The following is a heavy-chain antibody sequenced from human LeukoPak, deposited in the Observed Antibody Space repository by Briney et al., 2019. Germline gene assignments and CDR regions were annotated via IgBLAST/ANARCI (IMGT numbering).Heavy chain of an antibody. D-gene: IGHD6-13*01. CDR1: GYTFTSYD. Sequence: ASVKVSCKASGYTFTSYDINWVRQATGQGREWMGWINPNSRNTGYAQKFQGRVTMTRNTSISTAYMEMSSLRSEETAVYYCAIGQQLVRGAFDIWGQGTMVTVSS. CDR3: AIGQQLVRGAFDI. J-gene: IGHJ3*02. CDR2: INPNSRNT. V-gene: IGHV1-8*01.